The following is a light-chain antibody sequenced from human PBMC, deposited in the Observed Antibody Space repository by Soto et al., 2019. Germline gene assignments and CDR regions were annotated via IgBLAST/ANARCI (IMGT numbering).Light chain of an antibody. CDR3: TSYTAKNTLV. CDR2: DVN. Sequence: SVLTQPASVSGSPGQSITISCSGPTSDIHDFNSISWYRHHPGKAPRLIVYDVNKRPSGISPRFSGSKSGLTASLTISGLQGEDEADYFCTSYTAKNTLVFGTGTKVTVV. J-gene: IGLJ1*01. V-gene: IGLV2-14*01. CDR1: TSDIHDFNS.